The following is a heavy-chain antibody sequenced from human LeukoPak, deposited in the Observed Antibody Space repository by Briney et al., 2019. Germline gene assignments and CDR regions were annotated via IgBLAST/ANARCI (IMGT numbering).Heavy chain of an antibody. J-gene: IGHJ4*02. CDR1: GFTFSSYA. CDR3: AKERGYSGSSLDY. CDR2: ISGSGDST. D-gene: IGHD1-26*01. V-gene: IGHV3-23*01. Sequence: GGSLRLSCAASGFTFSSYAMNWVRQAPGKGLEWVSSISGSGDSTHYVDSVKGRFTISRDISKNTLYLQMNSLRAEDTALYYCAKERGYSGSSLDYWGQGTLLTVSS.